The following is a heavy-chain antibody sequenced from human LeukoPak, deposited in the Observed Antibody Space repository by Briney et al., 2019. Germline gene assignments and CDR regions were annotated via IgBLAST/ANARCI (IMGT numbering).Heavy chain of an antibody. J-gene: IGHJ4*02. CDR3: AGQRDYDSSGYYYVEHYFDY. CDR2: IYYSGST. CDR1: GGSISSSSYY. V-gene: IGHV4-39*01. D-gene: IGHD3-22*01. Sequence: SETLSLTCTVSGGSISSSSYYWGWIRQPPGKGLEWIGGIYYSGSTYYNPSLKSRVTISVDTSKNQFSLKLSSVTAADTAVYYCAGQRDYDSSGYYYVEHYFDYWGQGTLVTVSS.